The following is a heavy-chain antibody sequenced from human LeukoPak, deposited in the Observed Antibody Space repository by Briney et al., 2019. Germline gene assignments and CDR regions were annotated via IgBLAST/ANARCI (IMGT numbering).Heavy chain of an antibody. CDR2: ISYYGSNK. J-gene: IGHJ1*01. V-gene: IGHV3-30-3*01. CDR1: AFPFSSYA. CDR3: ARGVTTGYLPY. D-gene: IGHD3-9*01. Sequence: GGSLRLSCAASAFPFSSYAMHWVRQPPGRGGHWVAHISYYGSNKYYADSVKGRFTISRDNSKNTLYLEMNSLRAEDTAMYYCARGVTTGYLPYWGQGTLVTVSS.